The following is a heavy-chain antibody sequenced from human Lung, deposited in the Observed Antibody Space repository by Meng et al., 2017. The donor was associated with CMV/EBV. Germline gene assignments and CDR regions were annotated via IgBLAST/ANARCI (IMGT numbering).Heavy chain of an antibody. CDR2: VVYSGTT. CDR3: ARHHHSPTFDY. V-gene: IGHV4-39*01. Sequence: QLHLPEAGLGLVKPSESLSPTCTGSGGSISSSSSYWAWIRQPPGEGLEWIGSVVYSGTTYYTSSLKSRVSISVDTSKNQFSLKLSSVTAADTAVYYCARHHHSPTFDYWGQGTLVTVSS. D-gene: IGHD1-14*01. CDR1: GGSISSSSSY. J-gene: IGHJ4*02.